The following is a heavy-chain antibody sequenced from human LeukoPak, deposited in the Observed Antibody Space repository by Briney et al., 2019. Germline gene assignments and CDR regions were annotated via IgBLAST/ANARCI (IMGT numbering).Heavy chain of an antibody. CDR2: INLNSGGT. Sequence: ASVKVSCKASGYTFTGYYMHWVRQAPGQGLEWMGWINLNSGGTNYAQKFQGRVTMTRDTSISTAYMELSRLRSDDTAVYYCARVAYYDFWSGYSHFDYWGQGTLVTVSS. V-gene: IGHV1-2*02. CDR1: GYTFTGYY. D-gene: IGHD3-3*01. CDR3: ARVAYYDFWSGYSHFDY. J-gene: IGHJ4*02.